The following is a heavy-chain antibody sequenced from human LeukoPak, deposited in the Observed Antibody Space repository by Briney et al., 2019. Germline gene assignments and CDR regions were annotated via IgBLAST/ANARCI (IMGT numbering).Heavy chain of an antibody. CDR1: GFPFIEYS. J-gene: IGHJ6*02. CDR2: IGIDSGNT. D-gene: IGHD1-26*01. Sequence: GGSLRLSCTASGFPFIEYSMNWVRQAPGKGLEWISYIGIDSGNTKYADSVRGRFTISADRAKNSLYLQMNSLRAEDTAVYYCAAGAMKYGMDVWGQGTTVTVSS. CDR3: AAGAMKYGMDV. V-gene: IGHV3-48*01.